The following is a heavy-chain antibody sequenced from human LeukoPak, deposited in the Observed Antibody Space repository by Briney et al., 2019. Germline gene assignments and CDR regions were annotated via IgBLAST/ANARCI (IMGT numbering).Heavy chain of an antibody. CDR2: IYTSGCT. Sequence: SETLSLTCTVSGGSISSYYWSWIRQPPGKGLEWIGYIYTSGCTNYNPSLKSRVTISVDTSKNQFSLKLSSVTAADTAVYYCARQRVDYFDYWGQGTLVTVSS. J-gene: IGHJ4*02. V-gene: IGHV4-4*09. D-gene: IGHD2-15*01. CDR3: ARQRVDYFDY. CDR1: GGSISSYY.